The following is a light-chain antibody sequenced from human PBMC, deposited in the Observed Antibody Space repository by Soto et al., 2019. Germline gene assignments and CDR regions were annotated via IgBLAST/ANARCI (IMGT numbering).Light chain of an antibody. CDR2: KAS. Sequence: DIQMTQSPSTLSASIEDRVTITCRASQSISDWLAWYQQKPGKAPKLLIYKASTLESGVPSRFSGSGSGTEFTLTISRLQPDDFATYYCQQYNTYSRTFGQGTKVEIK. CDR3: QQYNTYSRT. J-gene: IGKJ1*01. CDR1: QSISDW. V-gene: IGKV1-5*03.